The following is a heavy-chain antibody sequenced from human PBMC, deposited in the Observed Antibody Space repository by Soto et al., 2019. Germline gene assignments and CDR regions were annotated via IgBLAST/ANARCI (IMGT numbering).Heavy chain of an antibody. V-gene: IGHV4-4*02. D-gene: IGHD6-19*01. CDR3: ARVAVAGTLFDY. CDR1: GGSISSSNW. CDR2: IYHSGST. Sequence: QVQLQESGPGLVKPSGTLSLTCAVSGGSISSSNWWSWVRQPPGKGLEWIGEIYHSGSTNYHPSLKSRGTISVDKTKNQFSLKLSSVTAADTAVYYCARVAVAGTLFDYWGQGTLVTVSS. J-gene: IGHJ4*02.